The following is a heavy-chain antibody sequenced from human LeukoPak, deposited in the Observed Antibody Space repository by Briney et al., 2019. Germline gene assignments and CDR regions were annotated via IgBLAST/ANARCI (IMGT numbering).Heavy chain of an antibody. J-gene: IGHJ4*02. Sequence: PGGSLRLSCVVSEFTFSSNWMNWVRQAPGKGLEWVANIKSDGSEKYYADSVKGRFTISRDNAKNSLYLQVNSLKAEDTAVYYCASGSGWRQLYWGQGTLVTVSP. D-gene: IGHD5-24*01. V-gene: IGHV3-7*01. CDR2: IKSDGSEK. CDR1: EFTFSSNW. CDR3: ASGSGWRQLY.